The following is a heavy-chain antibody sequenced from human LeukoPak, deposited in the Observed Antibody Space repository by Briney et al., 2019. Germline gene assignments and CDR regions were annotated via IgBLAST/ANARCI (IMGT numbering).Heavy chain of an antibody. J-gene: IGHJ4*02. CDR1: GGTFSSYA. CDR2: IIPIFGTA. Sequence: ASVKVSCKASGGTFSSYAISWVRPAPGQGREWMGGIIPIFGTANYAQKFQGRVTITTDESTSTAYMELSSLRSEDTAVYDCARGCSSTSCPIDYWGQGTLVTVSS. V-gene: IGHV1-69*05. CDR3: ARGCSSTSCPIDY. D-gene: IGHD2-2*01.